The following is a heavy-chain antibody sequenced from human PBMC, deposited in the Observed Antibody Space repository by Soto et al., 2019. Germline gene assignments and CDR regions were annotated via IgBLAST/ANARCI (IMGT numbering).Heavy chain of an antibody. V-gene: IGHV5-10-1*01. CDR2: IDPSDSYT. Sequence: GESLKISCKGSGYSFTSYWISWVRQMPGKGLEWMGRIDPSDSYTNYSPSFQGHVTISADKSISTAYLRWSSLKASDTAMYYCARHERDGYNLHYYYGMDVWGQGTTVTVS. J-gene: IGHJ6*02. CDR1: GYSFTSYW. D-gene: IGHD5-12*01. CDR3: ARHERDGYNLHYYYGMDV.